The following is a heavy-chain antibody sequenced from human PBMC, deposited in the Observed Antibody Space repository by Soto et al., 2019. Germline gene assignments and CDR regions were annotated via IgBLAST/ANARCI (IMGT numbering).Heavy chain of an antibody. CDR1: GFTFTNYG. D-gene: IGHD1-26*01. V-gene: IGHV3-7*01. J-gene: IGHJ4*02. CDR2: IKQDGSEK. Sequence: VQLVESGGGLVQPGGSLGLSCAAFGFTFTNYGMMWVRQASGKGLEWVASIKQDGSEKFYVDSVKGRFTISRDDPKRSLYLQMKSLRAEDSALYYCATASGDFWGQGTLVSVSS. CDR3: ATASGDF.